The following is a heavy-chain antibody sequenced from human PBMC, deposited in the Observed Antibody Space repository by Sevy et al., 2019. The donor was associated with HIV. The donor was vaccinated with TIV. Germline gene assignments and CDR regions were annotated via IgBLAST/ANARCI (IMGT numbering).Heavy chain of an antibody. CDR2: ISFDGNKN. D-gene: IGHD3-9*01. CDR3: AKEERGFDEDKTGYYADGPSVDY. V-gene: IGHV3-30*18. J-gene: IGHJ4*01. Sequence: GGSLRLSCAASGFIFSGYGMHWVRQAPGRGLEWVSFISFDGNKNYYAEFVKGRFTISKDTSKNKLFLEMNSLGAEDTAVYFCAKEERGFDEDKTGYYADGPSVDYWGQGTLVTVSS. CDR1: GFIFSGYG.